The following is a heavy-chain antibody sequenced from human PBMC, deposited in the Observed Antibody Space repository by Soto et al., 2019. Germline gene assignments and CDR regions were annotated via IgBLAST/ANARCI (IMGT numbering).Heavy chain of an antibody. CDR2: ISSSSSYI. D-gene: IGHD2-2*01. J-gene: IGHJ4*02. CDR1: GFTFSSYS. V-gene: IGHV3-21*01. CDR3: ARGAHSTPYYFDY. Sequence: EVQLVESGGGLVKPGGSLRLSCAASGFTFSSYSMNWVRQAPGKGLEWVSYISSSSSYIYYADSVKGRFTISRDNAKNSLYLQMNSLRAEDTAVYYCARGAHSTPYYFDYWGQGTLVTVSS.